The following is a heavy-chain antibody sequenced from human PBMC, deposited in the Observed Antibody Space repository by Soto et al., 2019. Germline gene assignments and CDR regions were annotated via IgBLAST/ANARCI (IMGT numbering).Heavy chain of an antibody. CDR3: AKDHEMATNIGPYYFDY. CDR2: ISYDGSNK. Sequence: PGGSLRLSCAASGFSFSSYGVHWVRQAPGKGLEWVAVISYDGSNKYYADSVKGRFTISRDNSKNTLYLQMNSLRAEDTAVYYCAKDHEMATNIGPYYFDYWGQGTLVTVSS. J-gene: IGHJ4*02. D-gene: IGHD5-12*01. CDR1: GFSFSSYG. V-gene: IGHV3-30*18.